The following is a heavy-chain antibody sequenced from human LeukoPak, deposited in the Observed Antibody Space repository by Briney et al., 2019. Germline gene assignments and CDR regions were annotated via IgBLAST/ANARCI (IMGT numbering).Heavy chain of an antibody. CDR2: IGAGGDT. D-gene: IGHD3-22*01. Sequence: GGSLRLSCAASGFTFSTYDMHWVRQTTGKGLEWVSAIGAGGDTYYQDSVKGRFTIFRDNANLYLQMNTLRPGDTAVYYCAKGSKLVVITRDHYMAVWGKGTTVTISS. J-gene: IGHJ6*03. CDR1: GFTFSTYD. CDR3: AKGSKLVVITRDHYMAV. V-gene: IGHV3-13*01.